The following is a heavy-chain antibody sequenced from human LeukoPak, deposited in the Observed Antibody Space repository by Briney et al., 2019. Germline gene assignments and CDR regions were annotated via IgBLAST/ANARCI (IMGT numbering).Heavy chain of an antibody. CDR2: INTNTGNP. D-gene: IGHD3-10*01. CDR3: ARVTMVRGVIQFYYYGMDV. Sequence: GASVKVSCKASGYTFTSYAMNWVRQAPGQGLEWMGWINTNTGNPTYAQGFTGRFVFSLDTSVSTAYLLISSLKAEDTAVYYCARVTMVRGVIQFYYYGMDVWGQGTTVTVSS. CDR1: GYTFTSYA. J-gene: IGHJ6*02. V-gene: IGHV7-4-1*02.